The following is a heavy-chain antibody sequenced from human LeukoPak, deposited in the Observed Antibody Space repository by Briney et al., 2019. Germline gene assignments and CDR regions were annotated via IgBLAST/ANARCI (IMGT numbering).Heavy chain of an antibody. CDR1: GYTFTSYY. D-gene: IGHD2-2*01. CDR3: ACVPASRAFDI. CDR2: INASGGST. J-gene: IGHJ3*02. Sequence: ASVKVSCKASGYTFTSYYMHWVRQAPGQGLEWMGIINASGGSTSYAQKFQGRVTMTRDTSTSTVYMELSSLRSEDTAMYYCACVPASRAFDIWGQGTMVTVSS. V-gene: IGHV1-46*01.